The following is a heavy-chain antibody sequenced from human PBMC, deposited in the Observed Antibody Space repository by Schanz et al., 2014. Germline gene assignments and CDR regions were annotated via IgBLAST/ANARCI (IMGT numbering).Heavy chain of an antibody. Sequence: QVQLVESGGCVVQPWGSLRLSCVASGFTFSSSGMHWVRQAPGKGLEWVAFIRYTGGNKYYPDSVKGRFTISRDNSKNTVYLQMTSLRAEDTAVYHCVKDLGGSSSSWYSHFDHWGLGTLVTVSS. CDR3: VKDLGGSSSSWYSHFDH. J-gene: IGHJ4*02. D-gene: IGHD6-13*01. CDR2: IRYTGGNK. CDR1: GFTFSSSG. V-gene: IGHV3-30*02.